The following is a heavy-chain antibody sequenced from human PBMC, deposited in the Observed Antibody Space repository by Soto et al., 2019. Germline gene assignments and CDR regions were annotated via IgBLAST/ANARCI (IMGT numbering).Heavy chain of an antibody. CDR3: ARDWNYYDSSGYYPDAFDI. V-gene: IGHV1-69*01. D-gene: IGHD3-22*01. J-gene: IGHJ3*02. CDR2: IIPIFGTA. CDR1: GGTFSSYA. Sequence: QVQLVQSGAEVKKPGSSVKVSCKASGGTFSSYAISWVRQAPGQGLEWMGGIIPIFGTANYAQKFQGRVTITADESTSTAYMELSSLRSEDTAVYYCARDWNYYDSSGYYPDAFDIWGQGTMVTVSS.